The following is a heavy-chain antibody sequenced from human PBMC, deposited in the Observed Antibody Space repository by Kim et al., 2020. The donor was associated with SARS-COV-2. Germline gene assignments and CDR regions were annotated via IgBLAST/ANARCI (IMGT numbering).Heavy chain of an antibody. J-gene: IGHJ4*02. V-gene: IGHV3-48*02. CDR2: ISSTGSII. Sequence: GGSLRLSCAASGFTFSSYAMTWVRQAPGKGLEWVSFISSTGSIIYYADSVEGRFTISRDNAKNSVSLQMNSLRDEDTAMYYCASRGDYIDFWGQGTLVTV. D-gene: IGHD3-16*01. CDR3: ASRGDYIDF. CDR1: GFTFSSYA.